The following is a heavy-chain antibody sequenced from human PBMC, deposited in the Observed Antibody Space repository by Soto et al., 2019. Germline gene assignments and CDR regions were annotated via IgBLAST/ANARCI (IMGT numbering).Heavy chain of an antibody. V-gene: IGHV1-58*01. CDR2: IVVGSGNT. Sequence: SVKVSCKASGFTFTSSAVQWARQARGQRLEWIGWIVVGSGNTNYAQKFQERVTITRDMSTSTAYMELSSLRSEDTAVYYCAAWGGRTYYYDSSGYRDAFDIWGQGTMVPVSS. J-gene: IGHJ3*02. CDR3: AAWGGRTYYYDSSGYRDAFDI. D-gene: IGHD3-22*01. CDR1: GFTFTSSA.